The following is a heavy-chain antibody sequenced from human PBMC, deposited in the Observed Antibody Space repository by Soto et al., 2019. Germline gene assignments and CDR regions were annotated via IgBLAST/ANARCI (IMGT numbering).Heavy chain of an antibody. CDR3: ARDPSSSTTVTIMDY. V-gene: IGHV3-48*02. CDR1: GFTFSNYA. J-gene: IGHJ4*02. CDR2: ISHKSSAI. D-gene: IGHD4-17*01. Sequence: EVQLVESGGGLVQPGGSLRLSCAASGFTFSNYAMNWVRQAPGKGLEWVSYISHKSSAIYHADSVKGRFTISRDNAKNSLYLQMNSLRDEHTAVYYCARDPSSSTTVTIMDYWGQGTLVTVSS.